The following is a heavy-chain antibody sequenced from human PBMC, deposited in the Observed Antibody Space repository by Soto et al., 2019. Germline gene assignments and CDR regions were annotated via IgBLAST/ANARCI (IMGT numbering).Heavy chain of an antibody. Sequence: GGSLRLSCAASGFTLSHFWMSWVRQAPGKGLEWVAVISYDGSNKYYADSVKGRFTISRDNSKNTLYLQMNSLRAEDTAVYYCAKTESPMVRGVIITGGYYYMDVWGKGTTVTVSS. CDR3: AKTESPMVRGVIITGGYYYMDV. J-gene: IGHJ6*03. CDR2: ISYDGSNK. D-gene: IGHD3-10*01. V-gene: IGHV3-30*18. CDR1: GFTLSHFW.